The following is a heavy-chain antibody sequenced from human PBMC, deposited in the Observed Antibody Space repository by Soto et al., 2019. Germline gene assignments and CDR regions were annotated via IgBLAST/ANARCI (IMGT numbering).Heavy chain of an antibody. D-gene: IGHD2-21*02. Sequence: SETLSLTCTGTGDSMNSGSYYWGWIHQPPGKGLEWIGSIYYSGRTYNNPQLRSRVSMSIDTSKDQFSLKLKSVTAADTALYFCARQRTSVVTQASFDVWG. CDR3: ARQRTSVVTQASFDV. V-gene: IGHV4-39*01. J-gene: IGHJ3*01. CDR2: IYYSGRT. CDR1: GDSMNSGSYY.